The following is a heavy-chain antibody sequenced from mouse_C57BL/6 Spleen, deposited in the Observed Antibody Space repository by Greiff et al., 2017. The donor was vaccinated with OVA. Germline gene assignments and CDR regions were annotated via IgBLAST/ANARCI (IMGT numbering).Heavy chain of an antibody. Sequence: VQLQQSGPELVKPGASVKISCKASGYTFTDYYMNWVKQSHGKSLEWIGDINPNNGGTSYNQKFKGKATLTVDKSSSTAYMELRSLTSEDSAVYYCARYYGSSYSVDYWGQGTTLTVSS. V-gene: IGHV1-26*01. CDR1: GYTFTDYY. CDR2: INPNNGGT. D-gene: IGHD1-1*01. CDR3: ARYYGSSYSVDY. J-gene: IGHJ2*01.